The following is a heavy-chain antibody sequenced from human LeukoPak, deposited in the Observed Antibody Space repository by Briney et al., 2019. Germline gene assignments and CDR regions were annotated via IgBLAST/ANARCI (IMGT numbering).Heavy chain of an antibody. V-gene: IGHV3-21*01. CDR1: GFTFSSYS. J-gene: IGHJ3*02. CDR3: ASLDDSSGYLDLLGAFDI. CDR2: ISSNSSYI. Sequence: PGGSLRLSCAASGFTFSSYSMNWVRQASVTGLAGVSSISSNSSYIYYADSVKSRFTISRDNARNSLYLQMNSLRAEDTAVYYCASLDDSSGYLDLLGAFDIWGQGTMVTVSS. D-gene: IGHD3-22*01.